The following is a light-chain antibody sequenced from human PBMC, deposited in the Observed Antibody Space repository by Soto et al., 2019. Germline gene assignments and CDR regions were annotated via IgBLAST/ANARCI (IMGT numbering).Light chain of an antibody. V-gene: IGKV2D-30*01. CDR2: KVS. J-gene: IGKJ3*01. CDR1: QSLVYGDGNTY. CDR3: MQGTHWPP. Sequence: VVMTQSPLSLPVTLGQPASISCRSSQSLVYGDGNTYLNWFHQRPGQSPRRLIYKVSNWDSGVPHRFSGSGSGTDFTLKISRVEAEDVGVCYCMQGTHWPPLGPGTKVDIK.